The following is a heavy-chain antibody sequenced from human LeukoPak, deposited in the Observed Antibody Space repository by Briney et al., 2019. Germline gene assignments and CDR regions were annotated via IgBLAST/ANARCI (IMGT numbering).Heavy chain of an antibody. CDR2: ISSSSSYI. CDR1: GFTFSSYA. V-gene: IGHV3-21*01. J-gene: IGHJ4*02. CDR3: ASNYYDSSGYYYG. Sequence: GGSLRLSCAASGFTFSSYAMSWVRQAPGKGLEWVSSISSSSSYIYYADSVKGRFTISRDNAKNSLYLQMNSLRAEDTAVYYCASNYYDSSGYYYGWGQGTLVTVSS. D-gene: IGHD3-22*01.